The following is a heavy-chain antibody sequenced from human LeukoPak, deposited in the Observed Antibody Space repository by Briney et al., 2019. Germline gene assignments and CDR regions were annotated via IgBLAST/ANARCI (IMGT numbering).Heavy chain of an antibody. V-gene: IGHV4-39*07. Sequence: PSETLSLTCTVSGGSISGSTSYWGWIRQPPGKGLEWIGEINHSGSTNYNPSLKSRVTISVDTSKNQFSLKLSSVTAADTAVYYCARGDVVPAAIWFDPWGQGTLVTVSS. J-gene: IGHJ5*02. CDR1: GGSISGSTSY. CDR2: INHSGST. CDR3: ARGDVVPAAIWFDP. D-gene: IGHD2-2*01.